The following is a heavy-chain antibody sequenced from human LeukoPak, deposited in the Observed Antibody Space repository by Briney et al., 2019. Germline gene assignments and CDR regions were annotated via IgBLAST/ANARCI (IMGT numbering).Heavy chain of an antibody. D-gene: IGHD5-18*01. CDR3: AKAGYSYGRYWYFDL. CDR2: ISGSGGST. J-gene: IGHJ2*01. Sequence: GGSLRLSCAASGFTFSSYGMSWVRQAPGKGLEWVSAISGSGGSTYYADSVKGRFTISRDNSKNTLYLQMNSLRAEDTAVYYCAKAGYSYGRYWYFDLWGRGTLVTVSS. V-gene: IGHV3-23*01. CDR1: GFTFSSYG.